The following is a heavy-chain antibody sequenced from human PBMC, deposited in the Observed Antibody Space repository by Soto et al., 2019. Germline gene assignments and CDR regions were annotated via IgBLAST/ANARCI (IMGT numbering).Heavy chain of an antibody. CDR1: GYTFTIYA. CDR3: ASITMIVVVTYYYYYYGMDV. D-gene: IGHD3-22*01. V-gene: IGHV1-3*01. J-gene: IGHJ6*02. Sequence: GASVKVSCKASGYTFTIYAMHWVRQAPGQRLEWMGWINAGNGNTKYSQKFQGRVTITRDTSASTAYMELSSLRSEDTAVYYCASITMIVVVTYYYYYYGMDVWGQGTTVTVSS. CDR2: INAGNGNT.